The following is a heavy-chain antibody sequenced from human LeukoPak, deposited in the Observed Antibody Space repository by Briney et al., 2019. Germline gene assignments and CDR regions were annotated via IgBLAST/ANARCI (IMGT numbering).Heavy chain of an antibody. CDR2: ISYDGNNE. D-gene: IGHD3-22*01. V-gene: IGHV3-30*03. Sequence: GRSLRLSCAASGFTFDTYGMHWVRQAPGKGLEWVAVISYDGNNENYVDSVKGRFAISRDNSKNTLYLQMNSLRAEDTAVYYCATRSIYYYYFDYWGQGTLVTVSS. CDR1: GFTFDTYG. J-gene: IGHJ4*02. CDR3: ATRSIYYYYFDY.